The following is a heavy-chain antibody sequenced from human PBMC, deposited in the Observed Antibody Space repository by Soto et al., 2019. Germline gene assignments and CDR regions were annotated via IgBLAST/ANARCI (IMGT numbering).Heavy chain of an antibody. D-gene: IGHD6-19*01. CDR3: ARGSYYSGWV. Sequence: SETLSLTCAISGDSVSSTSTAWSWIRQSPSRGLEWLGRTYYRSKWYSDYAVSVKSRITINPDTSKNQFSLQLNSVTPEDTAVYYCARGSYYSGWVWGQGTLVTVSS. J-gene: IGHJ4*02. CDR1: GDSVSSTSTA. V-gene: IGHV6-1*01. CDR2: TYYRSKWYS.